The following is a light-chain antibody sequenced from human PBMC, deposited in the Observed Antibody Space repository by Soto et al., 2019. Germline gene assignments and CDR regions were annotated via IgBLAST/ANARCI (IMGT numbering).Light chain of an antibody. CDR3: QQRSNWPVT. Sequence: EIVLTQSPGTLSLSPGERATLSCRASQSVSSYLAWYQQKPGQAPWLLIYDASTRATGISARFSGSGSGTDFTLTISSLEPEDFAMYYCQQRSNWPVTFGQGTKVEVK. CDR2: DAS. CDR1: QSVSSY. V-gene: IGKV3-11*01. J-gene: IGKJ1*01.